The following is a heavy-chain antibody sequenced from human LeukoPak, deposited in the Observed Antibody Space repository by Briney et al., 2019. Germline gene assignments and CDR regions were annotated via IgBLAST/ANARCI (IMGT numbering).Heavy chain of an antibody. V-gene: IGHV1-8*02. CDR2: MNPNSGDT. D-gene: IGHD3-10*01. J-gene: IGHJ4*02. CDR3: ARGPYGTGSHFDF. CDR1: GSTFGSYD. Sequence: ASVKVSCKASGSTFGSYDFNWGGQDTGQGREGMGWMNPNSGDTSYKPRFYGRVIMTRATSISTTYMVLSSLVAEGTAVYYCARGPYGTGSHFDFWGQGTLVTVS.